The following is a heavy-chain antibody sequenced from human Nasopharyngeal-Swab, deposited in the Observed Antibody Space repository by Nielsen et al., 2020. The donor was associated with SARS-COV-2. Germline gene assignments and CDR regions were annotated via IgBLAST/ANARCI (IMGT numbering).Heavy chain of an antibody. Sequence: SVKVSCKTSGDTFTNSAISWARQAPGQGLEWMGGIVPALGLPNYAQKFRGRVTISADRSTTTSYLELSSLRSEDTAIYYCVREGEYGAYDAPDYWGQGTLVTVSS. CDR1: GDTFTNSA. V-gene: IGHV1-69*10. CDR3: VREGEYGAYDAPDY. D-gene: IGHD5-12*01. CDR2: IVPALGLP. J-gene: IGHJ4*02.